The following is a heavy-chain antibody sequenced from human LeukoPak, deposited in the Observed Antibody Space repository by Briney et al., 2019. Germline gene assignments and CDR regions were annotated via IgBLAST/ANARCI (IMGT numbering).Heavy chain of an antibody. D-gene: IGHD6-25*01. CDR2: ITRSGSTI. V-gene: IGHV3-11*04. CDR3: AREGSGYYFDY. CDR1: GFTFSDYY. Sequence: GGSLRLSCAASGFTFSDYYMSWIRQAPGKGLEWVSYITRSGSTIWYADSVKGRFTISRDNAKNSLYLQMNSLRAEDTAIYYCAREGSGYYFDYWGQGTLVTVSS. J-gene: IGHJ4*02.